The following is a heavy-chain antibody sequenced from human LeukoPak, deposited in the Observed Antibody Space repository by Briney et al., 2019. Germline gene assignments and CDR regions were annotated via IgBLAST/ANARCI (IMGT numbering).Heavy chain of an antibody. D-gene: IGHD5-18*01. CDR3: AHRDTTMVRVDY. CDR2: IKSKTDGETT. CDR1: GFTFRNAS. J-gene: IGHJ4*02. Sequence: GGSLRLSCAASGFTFRNASMSWVRQAPGKGLEWVGRIKSKTDGETTDYAAPVKGRFTFSRDDSENTLYLQMNSLTTEDTGMYFCAHRDTTMVRVDYWGQGTLVTVSS. V-gene: IGHV3-15*01.